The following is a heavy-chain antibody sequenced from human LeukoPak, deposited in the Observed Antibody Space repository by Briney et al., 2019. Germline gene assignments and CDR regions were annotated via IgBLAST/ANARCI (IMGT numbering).Heavy chain of an antibody. J-gene: IGHJ4*02. CDR2: ISWNSGSI. D-gene: IGHD1-26*01. Sequence: GGSLRLSCAASGFTFDDYAMHWVRQGPGKGLDWVSGISWNSGSIGYADSVKGRFTISRDNAKNSLYLQMNNLRAEDTALYYCAKDTSRYSGSYYFDYWGQGTLVTVSS. V-gene: IGHV3-9*01. CDR3: AKDTSRYSGSYYFDY. CDR1: GFTFDDYA.